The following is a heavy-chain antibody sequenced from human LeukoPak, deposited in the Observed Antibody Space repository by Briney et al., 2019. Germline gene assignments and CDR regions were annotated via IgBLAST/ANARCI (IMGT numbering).Heavy chain of an antibody. CDR2: IYSGGST. D-gene: IGHD3-10*01. V-gene: IGHV3-66*01. J-gene: IGHJ6*02. Sequence: GGSLRLSCAASGFTVSSNYMSWVRQAPGKGLEWVSVIYSGGSTYYADSVKGRFTISRDNSKNTLYLQMNSLRAEDTAVYYCARDLNPSSGSYRYYYGMDVWGQGTTVTVSS. CDR3: ARDLNPSSGSYRYYYGMDV. CDR1: GFTVSSNY.